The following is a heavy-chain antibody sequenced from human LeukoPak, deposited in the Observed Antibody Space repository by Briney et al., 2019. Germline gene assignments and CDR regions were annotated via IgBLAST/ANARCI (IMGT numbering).Heavy chain of an antibody. J-gene: IGHJ2*01. CDR3: ARGLTGTWYRGDWYFDF. CDR1: GGSISSYH. Sequence: SETLSLTCTVSGGSISSYHWSWIRQPPGKGLEWIGYIYYSGSTNYNPSLKSRVTISVDTSKNQFSLKLSSVTAADTAVYYCARGLTGTWYRGDWYFDFWGRGHLVTVS. CDR2: IYYSGST. D-gene: IGHD4-17*01. V-gene: IGHV4-59*01.